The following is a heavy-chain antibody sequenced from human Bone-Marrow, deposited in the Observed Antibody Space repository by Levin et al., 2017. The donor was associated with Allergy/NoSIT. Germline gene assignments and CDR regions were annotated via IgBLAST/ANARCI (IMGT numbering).Heavy chain of an antibody. CDR2: ISDSGATT. J-gene: IGHJ5*01. CDR1: GFTFSAYA. Sequence: GESLKISCAASGFTFSAYAMKWIRQAPGKGLEWVSTISDSGATTRYADSLKGRFTISRDNSKNTVFLQMNSLRAEDTAIYYCATHWGKVRGGDSWGQGTLVTVSS. CDR3: ATHWGKVRGGDS. V-gene: IGHV3-23*01. D-gene: IGHD3-10*01.